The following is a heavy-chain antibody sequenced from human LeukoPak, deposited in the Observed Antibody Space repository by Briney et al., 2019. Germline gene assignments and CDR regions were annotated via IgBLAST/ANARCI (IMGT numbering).Heavy chain of an antibody. V-gene: IGHV4-59*08. CDR1: GGSISSYY. Sequence: SETLSLTCAVSGGSISSYYWSWIRQPPGKGLEWIGYGYYTGTTNYNPSLKSRVTISVDTSKNQVSLKLSSVTAADTAVYYCARHEEGGLFDYWGQGTLVTVSS. CDR3: ARHEEGGLFDY. D-gene: IGHD6-25*01. J-gene: IGHJ4*02. CDR2: GYYTGTT.